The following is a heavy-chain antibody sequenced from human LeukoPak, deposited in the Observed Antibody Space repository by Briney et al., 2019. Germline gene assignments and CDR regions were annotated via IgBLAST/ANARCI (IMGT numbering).Heavy chain of an antibody. CDR1: GGSISSYY. CDR3: ARAAGYDFWSPLDY. V-gene: IGHV4-59*12. Sequence: SETLSLTCTVSGGSISSYYWSWIRQPPGKGLEWIGYIYYSGSTNYNPSLKSRVTISVDTSKNQFSLKLSSVTAADTAVYYCARAAGYDFWSPLDYWGQGTLVTVSS. D-gene: IGHD3-3*01. CDR2: IYYSGST. J-gene: IGHJ4*02.